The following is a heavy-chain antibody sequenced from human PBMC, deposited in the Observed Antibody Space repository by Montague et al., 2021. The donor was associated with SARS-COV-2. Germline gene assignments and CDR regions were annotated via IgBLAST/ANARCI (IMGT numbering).Heavy chain of an antibody. Sequence: SETLSLTCAVSGGFISSGNWWSWVRQPPGKGLEWIGEIFHSGAASYNPSLKSRLTISMDKSKNEFSLKLNSVTAADTATYYCARDFVAAVPDRFDSWGQGVLVTVSS. CDR1: GGFISSGNW. CDR3: ARDFVAAVPDRFDS. J-gene: IGHJ4*02. CDR2: IFHSGAA. V-gene: IGHV4/OR15-8*02. D-gene: IGHD6-13*01.